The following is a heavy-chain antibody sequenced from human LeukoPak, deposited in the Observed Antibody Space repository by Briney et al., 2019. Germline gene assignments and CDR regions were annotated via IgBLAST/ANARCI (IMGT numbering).Heavy chain of an antibody. CDR1: GGTFSSYA. J-gene: IGHJ6*03. CDR2: IIPIFGTA. D-gene: IGHD3-3*01. Sequence: GASVKVSCKASGGTFSSYAISWVRQAPGQGLEWMGGIIPIFGTANYAQKFQGRVTITTDESTSTAHMELSSLRSEDTAVYYCARASLRFLEGDYYYYYMDVWGKGTTVTVSS. V-gene: IGHV1-69*05. CDR3: ARASLRFLEGDYYYYYMDV.